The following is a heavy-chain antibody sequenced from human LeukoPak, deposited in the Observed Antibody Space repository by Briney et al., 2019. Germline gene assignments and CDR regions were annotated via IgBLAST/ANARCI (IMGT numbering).Heavy chain of an antibody. J-gene: IGHJ4*02. CDR1: GFTFDDYA. CDR3: AKDLSSGSRRAY. V-gene: IGHV3-30*18. CDR2: ISYDGSNK. D-gene: IGHD6-19*01. Sequence: PGGSLRLSCAASGFTFDDYAMHWVRQAPGKGLEWVAVISYDGSNKYYADSVKGRFTISRDNSKNTLYLQMNSLRAEGTGVYYCAKDLSSGSRRAYWGQGTLVTVSS.